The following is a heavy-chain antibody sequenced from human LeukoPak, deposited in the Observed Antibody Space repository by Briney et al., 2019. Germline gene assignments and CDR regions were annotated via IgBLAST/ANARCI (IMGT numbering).Heavy chain of an antibody. V-gene: IGHV4-30-2*01. CDR3: ARGYLGVLSY. D-gene: IGHD3-16*01. CDR2: IYHSGST. Sequence: SQTLSLASAVSAGSISSGGSCWGWIRQPPWKGLEWSGYIYHSGSTYYNPSLKSRVPLSIARAKTQFSLKLSSVTAADTAVCYCARGYLGVLSYWGQGTLVTVSS. J-gene: IGHJ4*02. CDR1: AGSISSGGSC.